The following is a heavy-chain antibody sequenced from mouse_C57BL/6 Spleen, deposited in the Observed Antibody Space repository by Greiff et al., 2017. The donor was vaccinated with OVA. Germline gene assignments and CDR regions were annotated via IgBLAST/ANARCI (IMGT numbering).Heavy chain of an antibody. CDR1: GYTFTSYW. CDR3: ASALDSSGLDY. Sequence: QVQLQQPGAELVKPGASVKLSCKASGYTFTSYWMPWVKQRPGQGLEWIGEIDPSDSYTNYNKKLKGNATLTVDTSSSTVYMQLSSLTSEDSAVYYWASALDSSGLDYWGQGTTLTVSS. D-gene: IGHD3-2*02. J-gene: IGHJ2*01. CDR2: IDPSDSYT. V-gene: IGHV1-50*01.